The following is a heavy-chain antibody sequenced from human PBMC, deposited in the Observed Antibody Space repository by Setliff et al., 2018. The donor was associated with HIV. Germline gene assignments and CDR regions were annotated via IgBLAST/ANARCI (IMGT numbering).Heavy chain of an antibody. CDR3: ARGRITIFGVVITELHFDY. CDR1: GYTFTGYY. CDR2: INPNSGGT. V-gene: IGHV1-2*02. J-gene: IGHJ4*02. Sequence: ASVKVSCKASGYTFTGYYTHWVRQAPGQGLEWMGWINPNSGGTNYAQKFQGRVTMTRDTSISTAYMELSRLRSDDTAVYYCARGRITIFGVVITELHFDYWGQGTLVTGLL. D-gene: IGHD3-3*01.